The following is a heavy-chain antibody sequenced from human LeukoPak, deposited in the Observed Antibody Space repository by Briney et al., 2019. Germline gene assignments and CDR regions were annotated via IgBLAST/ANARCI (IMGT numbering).Heavy chain of an antibody. J-gene: IGHJ6*03. CDR2: IYYSGTT. CDR3: ARQISDYDYYYIDV. V-gene: IGHV4-39*01. D-gene: IGHD3-10*01. CDR1: GGSISSSHYY. Sequence: PSETLSLTCSVSGGSISSSHYYWGWIRQPPGKGLEWIGTIYYSGTTYYNPSLESRVTISEDTSKNQFSLTLRSVTAADTAVYYCARQISDYDYYYIDVWGKGTTVTVSS.